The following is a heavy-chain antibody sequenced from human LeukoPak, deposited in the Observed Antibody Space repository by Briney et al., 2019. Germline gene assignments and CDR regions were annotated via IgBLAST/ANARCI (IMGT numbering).Heavy chain of an antibody. CDR2: INPSSGGT. J-gene: IGHJ5*02. Sequence: ASVKVSCKTSGYTFSNYGISWVRQAPGQGLEWMGRINPSSGGTNYAQKFQGRVTMTRDTSITTAYMELSRLRSDDTAVYYCARDDNSGYYSGPWGQGTLVTVSS. V-gene: IGHV1-2*06. CDR3: ARDDNSGYYSGP. D-gene: IGHD3-22*01. CDR1: GYTFSNYG.